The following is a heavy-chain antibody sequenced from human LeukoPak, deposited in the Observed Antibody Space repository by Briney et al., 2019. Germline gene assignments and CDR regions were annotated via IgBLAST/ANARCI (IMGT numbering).Heavy chain of an antibody. J-gene: IGHJ6*03. CDR2: MNPNSGNT. V-gene: IGHV1-8*01. D-gene: IGHD2-2*01. Sequence: ASVKVSCKASGYTFTSYDINWVRQATGQGLEWMGWMNPNSGNTGYAQKFQGRVTMTRNTSISTAYMELSSLRSEDTAVYYCARVRRYCSSTSCYYYYYMDVWGKGTTVTISS. CDR1: GYTFTSYD. CDR3: ARVRRYCSSTSCYYYYYMDV.